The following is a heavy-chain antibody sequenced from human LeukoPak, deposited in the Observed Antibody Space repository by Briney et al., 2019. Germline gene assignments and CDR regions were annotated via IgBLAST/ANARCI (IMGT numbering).Heavy chain of an antibody. J-gene: IGHJ3*02. Sequence: ASVKVSCKASGYTFTSYYMHWVRQAPGQGLEWMGIVNPSGGSTSYAQKFQGRVTMTRDTSTSTVYMELSSLRSEDTAVYYCARDLGYCSGGSCVNAFDIWGQGTMVTVSS. CDR1: GYTFTSYY. CDR2: VNPSGGST. CDR3: ARDLGYCSGGSCVNAFDI. D-gene: IGHD2-15*01. V-gene: IGHV1-46*01.